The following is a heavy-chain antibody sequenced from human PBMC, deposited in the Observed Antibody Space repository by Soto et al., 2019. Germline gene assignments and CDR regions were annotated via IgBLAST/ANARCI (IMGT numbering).Heavy chain of an antibody. V-gene: IGHV4-30-2*01. CDR1: GGSISSGGYS. J-gene: IGHJ3*02. D-gene: IGHD6-19*01. CDR3: ARGIAVAGTDAFDI. Sequence: QLQLQESGSGLVKPSQTLSLTCAVSGGSISSGGYSWSWIRQPPGKGLEWIGYIYHSGSTYYNPSLKSRVPTSVDRSKNQFSLKLSSVTAADTAVYYCARGIAVAGTDAFDIWGQGTMVTVSS. CDR2: IYHSGST.